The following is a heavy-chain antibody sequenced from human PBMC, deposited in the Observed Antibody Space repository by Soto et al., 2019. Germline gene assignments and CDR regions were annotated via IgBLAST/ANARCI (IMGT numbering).Heavy chain of an antibody. CDR3: AKGAFVGGVYHYFDY. Sequence: GGSLRLSCAASGFTFSSYAMSWVRQAPGKGLEWVSAIRGSGGSTYYADSVKGRFTISRDNSKNTLYLQMNSLRAEDTAVYYCAKGAFVGGVYHYFDYWGQGTLVTVSS. CDR1: GFTFSSYA. CDR2: IRGSGGST. J-gene: IGHJ4*02. D-gene: IGHD1-26*01. V-gene: IGHV3-23*01.